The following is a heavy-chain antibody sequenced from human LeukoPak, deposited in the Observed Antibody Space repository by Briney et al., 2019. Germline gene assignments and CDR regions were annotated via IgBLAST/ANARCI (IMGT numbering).Heavy chain of an antibody. CDR2: INHSGST. D-gene: IGHD3-9*01. CDR3: ARGSLRYFDWLLDPYWFDP. J-gene: IGHJ5*02. Sequence: KTSETLSLTCAVYGESFSGYYLSWIRQPPGKGLEWIGEINHSGSTNYNPSLKSRLTISIKTSNYQFSLKLSSVTAADTAVYYCARGSLRYFDWLLDPYWFDPWGQGTLVTVSS. V-gene: IGHV4-34*01. CDR1: GESFSGYY.